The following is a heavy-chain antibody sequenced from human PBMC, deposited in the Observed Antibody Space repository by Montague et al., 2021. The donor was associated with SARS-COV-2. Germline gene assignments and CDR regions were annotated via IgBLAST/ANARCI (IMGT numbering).Heavy chain of an antibody. D-gene: IGHD4-17*01. CDR2: ISGSGTTI. Sequence: SLRLSCEAFGFTFSIYEMNWVRQAQVKGLEWVSYISGSGTTIYYXDFXHVRFTISRDNAKNSLYLQMNSLRAEDTAVYYCAGDDYGDYGGDHVFGIWGQGTMVTVSS. CDR3: AGDDYGDYGGDHVFGI. V-gene: IGHV3-48*03. J-gene: IGHJ3*02. CDR1: GFTFSIYE.